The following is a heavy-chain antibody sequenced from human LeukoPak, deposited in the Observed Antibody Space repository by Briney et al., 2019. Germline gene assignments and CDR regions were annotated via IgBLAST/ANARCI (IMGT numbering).Heavy chain of an antibody. J-gene: IGHJ4*02. D-gene: IGHD3-22*01. Sequence: GASVKVSCKASGYTFTSYGISWVRQAPGQGLEWMGWISAYNGNTNYAQKLQGRVTMTTDTSTSTAYMELRSLRSGDTAVYYCARDMYSNYYDSSGYPFDYWGQGTLVTVSS. CDR2: ISAYNGNT. V-gene: IGHV1-18*01. CDR3: ARDMYSNYYDSSGYPFDY. CDR1: GYTFTSYG.